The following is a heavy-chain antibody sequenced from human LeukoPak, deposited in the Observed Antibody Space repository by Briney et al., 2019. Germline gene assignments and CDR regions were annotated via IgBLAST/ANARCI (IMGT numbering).Heavy chain of an antibody. Sequence: ASVKVSCKDSGYTFTSYAMHRVRQAPGQRLEWMGWINAGNGNTKYSQKFQGRVTITRDTSASTAYMELSSLRSEDTAVYYCARDHDYGGIKMFDYWGQGTLVTVSS. CDR2: INAGNGNT. V-gene: IGHV1-3*01. CDR1: GYTFTSYA. CDR3: ARDHDYGGIKMFDY. J-gene: IGHJ4*02. D-gene: IGHD4-23*01.